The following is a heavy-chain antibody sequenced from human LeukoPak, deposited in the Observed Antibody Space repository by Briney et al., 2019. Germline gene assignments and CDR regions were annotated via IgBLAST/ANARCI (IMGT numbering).Heavy chain of an antibody. Sequence: NPGGSLRLSCAASGFTFSNAWMTWVRQAPGKGLEWVGRIKSKTDGGTTDYAAPVKGRFTTSRDDSKNTLYLQMNSLKTEDTAVYYCATDPLYYYDSSGYYPCGQGTLVTVSS. CDR1: GFTFSNAW. V-gene: IGHV3-15*01. CDR2: IKSKTDGGTT. CDR3: ATDPLYYYDSSGYYP. D-gene: IGHD3-22*01. J-gene: IGHJ5*02.